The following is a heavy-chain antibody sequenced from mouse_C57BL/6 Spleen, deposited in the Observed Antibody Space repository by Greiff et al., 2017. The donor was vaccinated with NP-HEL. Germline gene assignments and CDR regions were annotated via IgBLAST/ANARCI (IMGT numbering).Heavy chain of an antibody. D-gene: IGHD1-1*01. CDR2: IYPRDGST. V-gene: IGHV1-85*01. Sequence: QVQLQQSGPELVKPGASVKLSCKASGYTFTSYDINWVKQRPGQGLEWIGWIYPRDGSTKYNEKFKGKATLTVDTSSSTAYMELHSLTSEDSAVYLCARRGNYYGSSYNYAMDYWGQGTSVTVSS. J-gene: IGHJ4*01. CDR3: ARRGNYYGSSYNYAMDY. CDR1: GYTFTSYD.